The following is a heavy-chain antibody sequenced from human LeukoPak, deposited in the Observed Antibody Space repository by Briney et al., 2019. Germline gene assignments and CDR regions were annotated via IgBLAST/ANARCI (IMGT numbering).Heavy chain of an antibody. CDR3: ARDALVSRRVDHYYYYMDV. CDR2: IIPIFGTA. Sequence: GASVKVSCKASGGTFSSYAISGVRQAPGQGLEWMGRIIPIFGTANYAQKFQGRVTITTDESTSTAYMELSSLRSEDTAVYYCARDALVSRRVDHYYYYMDVWGKGTTVTVSS. J-gene: IGHJ6*03. V-gene: IGHV1-69*05. D-gene: IGHD2-21*01. CDR1: GGTFSSYA.